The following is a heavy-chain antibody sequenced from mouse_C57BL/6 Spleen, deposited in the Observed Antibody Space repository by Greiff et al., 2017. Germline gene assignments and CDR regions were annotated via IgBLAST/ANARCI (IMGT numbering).Heavy chain of an antibody. D-gene: IGHD1-1*01. CDR2: IYPGDGDT. V-gene: IGHV1-80*01. J-gene: IGHJ1*03. Sequence: VQLQQSGAELVKPGASVKISCKASGYAFSSYWMHWVKQRPGKGLEWIGQIYPGDGDTNYNGKFKGKATLTADKSSSTAYLQLSSLTSEDSAVYFCARDYGSRVWGTGTTVTVSS. CDR3: ARDYGSRV. CDR1: GYAFSSYW.